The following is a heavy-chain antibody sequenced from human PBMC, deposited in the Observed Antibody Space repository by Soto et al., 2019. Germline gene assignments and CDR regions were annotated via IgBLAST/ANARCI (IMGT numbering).Heavy chain of an antibody. V-gene: IGHV3-30-3*01. J-gene: IGHJ5*02. CDR1: GFTFSSYA. D-gene: IGHD3-3*01. CDR3: ARDQYYDFWSGYPNWFDP. Sequence: GGSLRLSCAASGFTFSSYAMDWVRQAPGKXLEWVAVISYDGSNKYYADSVKGRFTISRDNSKNTLYLQMNSLRAEDTAVYYCARDQYYDFWSGYPNWFDPWGQGTLVTVSS. CDR2: ISYDGSNK.